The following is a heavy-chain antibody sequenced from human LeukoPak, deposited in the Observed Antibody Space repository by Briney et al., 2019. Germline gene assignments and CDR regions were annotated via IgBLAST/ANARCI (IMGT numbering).Heavy chain of an antibody. D-gene: IGHD4-23*01. CDR2: ISSSSSTI. CDR3: ARGGGGNSYGY. CDR1: GFTFSSYS. V-gene: IGHV3-48*01. Sequence: PGGSLRLSCAASGFTFSSYSTNWVRQAPGKGLEWISYISSSSSTIYYADSAKGRFTISRDNAKNSLYLQMNSLRAEDTAVYYCARGGGGNSYGYWGQGTLVTVSS. J-gene: IGHJ4*02.